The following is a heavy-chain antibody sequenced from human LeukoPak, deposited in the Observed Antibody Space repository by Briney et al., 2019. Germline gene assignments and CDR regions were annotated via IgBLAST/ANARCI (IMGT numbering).Heavy chain of an antibody. CDR3: ARGQTPRWLRGSFDY. D-gene: IGHD5-24*01. CDR2: IYYSGST. CDR1: GGSFSGYY. V-gene: IGHV4-34*01. J-gene: IGHJ4*02. Sequence: SETLSLTCAVYGGSFSGYYWGWIRQPPGKGLDWIGSIYYSGSTYYNPSLKSRVTISADTSKNQFSLKLSSVTAADTAVYYCARGQTPRWLRGSFDYWGQGTLVTVSS.